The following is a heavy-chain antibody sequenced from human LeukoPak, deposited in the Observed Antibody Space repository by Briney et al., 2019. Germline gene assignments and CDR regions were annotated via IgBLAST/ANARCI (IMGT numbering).Heavy chain of an antibody. CDR1: GFTFRSYW. D-gene: IGHD3-10*01. J-gene: IGHJ4*02. CDR3: ARDRIWFGEFTYFDY. Sequence: AGGSLRLSCAASGFTFRSYWMSWARQAPGKGPEWVANIKQDGSEKYYVDSVKGRFTISRDNAKNSLYLQMNGLRAEDTAVYYCARDRIWFGEFTYFDYWGQGTLVTVSS. CDR2: IKQDGSEK. V-gene: IGHV3-7*01.